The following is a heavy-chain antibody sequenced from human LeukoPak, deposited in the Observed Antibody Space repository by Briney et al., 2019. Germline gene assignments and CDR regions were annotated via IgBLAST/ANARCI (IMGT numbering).Heavy chain of an antibody. Sequence: SETLSLTCCVSGGSFSSSANYWGWIRQPPGKRLEWIGSVSSSGTTYYSPSLKSRVTISVDTSKSQFSLRLSSMTAADTAVYYCATVTDGYNQGPFDYWGQGTLVTVSS. CDR1: GGSFSSSANY. D-gene: IGHD5-24*01. CDR3: ATVTDGYNQGPFDY. CDR2: VSSSGTT. J-gene: IGHJ4*02. V-gene: IGHV4-39*07.